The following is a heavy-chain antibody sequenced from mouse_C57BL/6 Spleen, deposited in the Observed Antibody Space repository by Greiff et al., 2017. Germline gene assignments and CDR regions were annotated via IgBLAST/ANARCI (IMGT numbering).Heavy chain of an antibody. V-gene: IGHV1-26*01. CDR3: ARTGYYGSSLDY. J-gene: IGHJ2*01. CDR1: GYTFTDYY. D-gene: IGHD1-1*01. Sequence: EVQLQQSGPELVKPGASVKISCKASGYTFTDYYMNWVKQSHGKSLEWIGAINPNNGGTSYNQKFKGKATLTVDKSSSTAYMKLRSLTSEDSAVYYCARTGYYGSSLDYWGQGTTLTVSS. CDR2: INPNNGGT.